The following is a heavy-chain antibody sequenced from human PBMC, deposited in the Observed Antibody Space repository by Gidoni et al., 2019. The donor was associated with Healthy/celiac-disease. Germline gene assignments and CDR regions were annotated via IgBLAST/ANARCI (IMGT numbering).Heavy chain of an antibody. V-gene: IGHV4-31*03. D-gene: IGHD4-17*01. CDR3: ARTLGVTTVYFDY. CDR2: IYYSGST. CDR1: GGSISSAGYY. J-gene: IGHJ4*02. Sequence: QVQLQEAAAGLVKPSQTLSLTSTVPGGSISSAGYYWSWIRQHPRKGLEWIGDIYYSGSTYYNPPLKSRVTISVDTSKNQFSLKLSSVTAADTAVYYGARTLGVTTVYFDYWGQGTLVTVSS.